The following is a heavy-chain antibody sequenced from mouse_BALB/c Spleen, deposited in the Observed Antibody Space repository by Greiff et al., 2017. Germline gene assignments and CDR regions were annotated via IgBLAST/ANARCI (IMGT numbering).Heavy chain of an antibody. CDR3: TSGGSGAWFAY. D-gene: IGHD1-1*01. V-gene: IGHV1-5*01. J-gene: IGHJ3*01. Sequence: VHVKQSGTVLARPGASVKMSCKASGYSFTSYWMHWVKQRPGQGLEWIGAIYPGNSDTSYNQKFKGKAKLTAVTSASTAYMELSSLTNEDSAVYYCTSGGSGAWFAYWGQGTLVTVSA. CDR1: GYSFTSYW. CDR2: IYPGNSDT.